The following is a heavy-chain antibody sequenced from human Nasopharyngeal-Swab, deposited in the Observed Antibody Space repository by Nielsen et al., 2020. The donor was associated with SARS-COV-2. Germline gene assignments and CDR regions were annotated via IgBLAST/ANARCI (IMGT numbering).Heavy chain of an antibody. CDR2: INSDGSST. CDR3: HLRSGGSGDY. CDR1: GFTFSSYW. J-gene: IGHJ4*02. D-gene: IGHD2-15*01. V-gene: IGHV3-74*01. Sequence: GESLKISCAASGFTFSSYWMHWVRQAPGKGLAWVSRINSDGSSTSYADSVKGRFTISRDNAKNTLYLQMNSLRAEDTAVYYCHLRSGGSGDYWGQGTLVTVSS.